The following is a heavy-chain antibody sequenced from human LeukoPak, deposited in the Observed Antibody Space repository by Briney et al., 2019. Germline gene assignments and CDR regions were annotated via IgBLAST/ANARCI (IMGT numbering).Heavy chain of an antibody. CDR3: ARGGEDSSDDLYFQH. V-gene: IGHV4-34*01. CDR1: GGSFSGYY. Sequence: SETLSLTCAVYGGSFSGYYWSWIRQPPGKGLEWIGEINHSGSTNYNPSLKSRVTISVDTSKNQFSLKLSSVTAADTAVYYCARGGEDSSDDLYFQHWGQGTLVTVSS. CDR2: INHSGST. D-gene: IGHD3-22*01. J-gene: IGHJ1*01.